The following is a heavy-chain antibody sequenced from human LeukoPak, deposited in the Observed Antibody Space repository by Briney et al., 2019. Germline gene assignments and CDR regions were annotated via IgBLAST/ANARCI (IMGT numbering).Heavy chain of an antibody. CDR1: GFTFSSYG. CDR3: AKGRSYYFDY. J-gene: IGHJ4*02. CDR2: IRYDGSNK. Sequence: GGSLRLSCAASGFTFSSYGMHWVRQAPGKGLEWVAFIRYDGSNKYYADSVKGRFTISRDNSKNTLYLQMNSLRAEDTAVHYCAKGRSYYFDYWGQGTLVTVSS. V-gene: IGHV3-30*02.